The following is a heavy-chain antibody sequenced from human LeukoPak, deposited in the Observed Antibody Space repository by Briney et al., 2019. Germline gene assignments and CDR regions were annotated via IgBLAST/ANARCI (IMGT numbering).Heavy chain of an antibody. Sequence: GASVKVSCKASGYTFTGCYMLWVRQAPGQGLEWMGWINPNSGGTNYAQKFQGRVTMTRDTSISTAYMELSRLRSDDTAVYYCARLSDSSGYYYLDYWGQGTLVTVSS. CDR3: ARLSDSSGYYYLDY. CDR1: GYTFTGCY. V-gene: IGHV1-2*02. D-gene: IGHD3-22*01. J-gene: IGHJ4*02. CDR2: INPNSGGT.